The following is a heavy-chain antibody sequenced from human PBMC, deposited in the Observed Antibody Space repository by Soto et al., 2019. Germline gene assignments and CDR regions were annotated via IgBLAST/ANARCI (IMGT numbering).Heavy chain of an antibody. CDR2: IYYSGST. Sequence: SETLSLTCTVSGGSISSYYWSWIRQPPGKGLEWIGYIYYSGSTNYNPSLKSRVTISVDTSKNQFSLKLSSVTAADTAVYYCARVPRGIAQYYFDYWGQGTLVTVSS. CDR1: GGSISSYY. J-gene: IGHJ4*02. D-gene: IGHD3-16*01. V-gene: IGHV4-59*01. CDR3: ARVPRGIAQYYFDY.